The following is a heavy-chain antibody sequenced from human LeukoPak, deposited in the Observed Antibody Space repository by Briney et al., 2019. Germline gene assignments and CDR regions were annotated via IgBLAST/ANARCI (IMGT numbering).Heavy chain of an antibody. V-gene: IGHV1-2*02. Sequence: ASVKVSCKASGYTFTGYYMHWVRQAPGQGLAWMGWINPNSGGTNYAQKFQGRVTMTRDTSISTAYMELSRLRSDDTAVYYCARVWFGELHSIDYYYGMDVWGQGTTVTVSS. CDR3: ARVWFGELHSIDYYYGMDV. CDR2: INPNSGGT. J-gene: IGHJ6*02. D-gene: IGHD3-10*01. CDR1: GYTFTGYY.